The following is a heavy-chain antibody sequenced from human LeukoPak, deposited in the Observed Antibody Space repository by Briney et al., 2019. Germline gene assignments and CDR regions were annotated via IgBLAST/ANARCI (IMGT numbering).Heavy chain of an antibody. Sequence: SETLSLTCAVYGGSSSGYYWSWIRQPPGEGLGWIGAINHSGSTNYNPSLKSRVTISVDTSKNQFSLKLSSVTAADTAVYYCARGGLLWFGYGFDYWGQGTLVTVSS. D-gene: IGHD3-10*01. V-gene: IGHV4-34*01. CDR1: GGSSSGYY. CDR2: INHSGST. J-gene: IGHJ4*02. CDR3: ARGGLLWFGYGFDY.